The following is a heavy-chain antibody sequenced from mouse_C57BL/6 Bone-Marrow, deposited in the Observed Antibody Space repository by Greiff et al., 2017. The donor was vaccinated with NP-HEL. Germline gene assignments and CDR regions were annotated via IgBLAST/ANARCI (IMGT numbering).Heavy chain of an antibody. CDR2: INPNNGGT. Sequence: VQLQPSGPELVKPGASVKISCKASGYTFTDYYMNWVKQSHGKSLEWIGDINPNNGGTSYNQKFKGKATLTVDKSSSTAYMELRSLTSEDSAVYYCARLGYYDFDYWGQGTTLTVSS. D-gene: IGHD1-1*01. CDR3: ARLGYYDFDY. CDR1: GYTFTDYY. J-gene: IGHJ2*01. V-gene: IGHV1-26*01.